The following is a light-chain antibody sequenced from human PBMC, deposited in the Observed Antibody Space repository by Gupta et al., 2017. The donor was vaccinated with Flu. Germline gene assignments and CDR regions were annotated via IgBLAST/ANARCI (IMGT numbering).Light chain of an antibody. CDR3: HQQTIWPTA. CDR1: PGVKTD. J-gene: IGKJ1*01. V-gene: IGKV3-15*01. CDR2: GAS. Sequence: MVMTQSPPTLSLSPGERVTLSCRVNPGVKTDLAWYQKKHGRAPKLLMFGASTRATVVPARLSGRGCGTAFTLTVSSLQSEEFVTYYCHQQTIWPTAFGQGTEVQIK.